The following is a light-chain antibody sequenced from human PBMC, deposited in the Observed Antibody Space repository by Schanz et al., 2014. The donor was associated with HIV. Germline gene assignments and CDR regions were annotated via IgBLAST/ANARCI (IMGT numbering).Light chain of an antibody. Sequence: QSVLTQPPSASGSPGETVTISCTGSSSNIGAGFDLHWYQQLPGTAPKLLIYGDNSRPSGVPDRFSGSKSGNTASLTISGLQAEDEADYYCSSYTGSNIVVFGGGTKLTVL. J-gene: IGLJ2*01. CDR3: SSYTGSNIVV. CDR1: SSNIGAGFD. CDR2: GDN. V-gene: IGLV1-40*01.